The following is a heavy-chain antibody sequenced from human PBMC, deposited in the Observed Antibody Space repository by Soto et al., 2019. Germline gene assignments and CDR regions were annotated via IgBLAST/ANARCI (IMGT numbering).Heavy chain of an antibody. V-gene: IGHV3-23*01. Sequence: GGSLRLSCAASGFTFSSYAMSWVRQAPGKGLEWVSAISGSGGSTYYADSVKGRFTISRDNSKNTLYLQMNSLRAEDTAVYYCAKVRPRVDCSSTSCYGIYFDYWGQGTLVTV. CDR2: ISGSGGST. CDR3: AKVRPRVDCSSTSCYGIYFDY. CDR1: GFTFSSYA. D-gene: IGHD2-2*01. J-gene: IGHJ4*02.